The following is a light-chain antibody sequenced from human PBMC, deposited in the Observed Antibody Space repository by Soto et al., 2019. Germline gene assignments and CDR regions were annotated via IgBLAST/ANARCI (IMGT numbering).Light chain of an antibody. CDR1: QSVSSY. CDR3: LQRSDWRT. V-gene: IGKV3-11*01. Sequence: ETVLTQSPATLSLSPGERATLSCRASQSVSSYLAWYQQKPGQAPRLLIYDASNRATGIPARFSGSGSGTDFTLTISSLEPADFAVYYCLQRSDWRTFGRGTKVDIK. CDR2: DAS. J-gene: IGKJ1*01.